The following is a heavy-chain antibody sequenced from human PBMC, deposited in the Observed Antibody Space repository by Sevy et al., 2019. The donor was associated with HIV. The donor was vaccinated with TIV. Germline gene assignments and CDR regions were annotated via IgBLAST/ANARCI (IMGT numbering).Heavy chain of an antibody. CDR2: ISWNSGSI. V-gene: IGHV3-9*01. CDR1: GFTFGDYA. D-gene: IGHD3-9*01. Sequence: GGSLRLSCAASGFTFGDYAMHWVRQAPGKGLEWVSGISWNSGSIGYADSVKGRFTISRDNAKNSLYLQMNSLRAEDTALYYCAKDLPDYDILTGYPGTFDYWGQGTLVTVSS. CDR3: AKDLPDYDILTGYPGTFDY. J-gene: IGHJ4*02.